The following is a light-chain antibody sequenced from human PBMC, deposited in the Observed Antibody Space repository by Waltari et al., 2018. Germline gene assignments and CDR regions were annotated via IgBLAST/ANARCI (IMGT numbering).Light chain of an antibody. J-gene: IGLJ1*01. CDR3: SSYTSSSTRV. CDR2: DVS. Sequence: QSTLTQPASVSGSPGQSITIPCTGTSSDVGGPNYVSWYQQHPGQAPKLVIYDVSSRPSGVSNRFSGSKSGNTASLTIYGLQAEDEADYYCSSYTSSSTRVFGTGTRVTVL. CDR1: SSDVGGPNY. V-gene: IGLV2-14*03.